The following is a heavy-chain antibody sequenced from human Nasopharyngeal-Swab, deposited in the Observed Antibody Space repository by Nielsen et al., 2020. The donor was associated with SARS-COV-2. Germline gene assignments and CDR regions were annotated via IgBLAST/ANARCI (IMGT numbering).Heavy chain of an antibody. Sequence: SVKVSCKASGGTFNIYGFTWVRQAPGQGLEWMGGIIPIFDTPHYAQKFHGRVTITADESTSTAYMELGSLRSEDTAVYYCTTQLGDAFDIWGQGTMVTVSS. D-gene: IGHD6-6*01. V-gene: IGHV1-69*13. J-gene: IGHJ3*02. CDR1: GGTFNIYG. CDR3: TTQLGDAFDI. CDR2: IIPIFDTP.